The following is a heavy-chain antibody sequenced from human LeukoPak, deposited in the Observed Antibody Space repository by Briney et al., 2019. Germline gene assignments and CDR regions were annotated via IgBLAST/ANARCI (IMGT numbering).Heavy chain of an antibody. V-gene: IGHV3-23*01. Sequence: GGSLRLSCAASGFTFSSYAMSWVRQAPGKGLEWVSVISGTGGSTYYADSVRGRFAISRDNSKNTLFLQLNSLRVEDMAVYYCAKRRLAYQFQSQYYGMDVWGQGTTVTVSS. CDR2: ISGTGGST. CDR3: AKRRLAYQFQSQYYGMDV. CDR1: GFTFSSYA. J-gene: IGHJ6*02. D-gene: IGHD3-9*01.